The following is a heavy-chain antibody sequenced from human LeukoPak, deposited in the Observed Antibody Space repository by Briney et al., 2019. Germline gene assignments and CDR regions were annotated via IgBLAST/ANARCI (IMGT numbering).Heavy chain of an antibody. CDR1: GGSISSGGYY. CDR3: ARGAKSYYGEYYFDF. D-gene: IGHD1-26*01. CDR2: IYYSGST. V-gene: IGHV4-61*08. Sequence: SETLSLTCTVSGGSISSGGYYWSWIRQHPGKGLEWIGYIYYSGSTNYNPSLRSRVTVSVDTSKNQFSLKLTSVTAADTAVYYCARGAKSYYGEYYFDFWGQGALVTVSS. J-gene: IGHJ4*02.